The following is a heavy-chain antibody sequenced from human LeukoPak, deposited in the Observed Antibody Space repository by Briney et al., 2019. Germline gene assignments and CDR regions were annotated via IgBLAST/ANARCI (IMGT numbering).Heavy chain of an antibody. CDR3: ARVPILTGSYYFDY. V-gene: IGHV3-23*01. CDR1: GFTFSSYA. J-gene: IGHJ4*02. CDR2: ISGSGGST. D-gene: IGHD3-9*01. Sequence: PGGSLRLSCAASGFTFSSYAMSWVRQAPGKGLEWVSAISGSGGSTYYADSVKGRFTISRDNSKNTLYLQMGSLRTEDMAVYYCARVPILTGSYYFDYWGQGILVTVSS.